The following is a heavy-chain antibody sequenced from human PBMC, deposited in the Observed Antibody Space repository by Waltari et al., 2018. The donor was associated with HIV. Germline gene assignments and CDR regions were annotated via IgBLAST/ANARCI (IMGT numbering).Heavy chain of an antibody. CDR1: GFTFRRYN. CDR2: ISYDGSSE. Sequence: QEHLVESGGAVVQPGSSLRLACAASGFTFRRYNMIWVRQAPGKGLEWVAVISYDGSSENYADFVKGRFPISRDNSENTLYLQMHSLRPEDTAVYYCARGGKYGDYQYYFDSWGQGTLVTVSP. D-gene: IGHD4-17*01. V-gene: IGHV3-30-3*01. J-gene: IGHJ4*02. CDR3: ARGGKYGDYQYYFDS.